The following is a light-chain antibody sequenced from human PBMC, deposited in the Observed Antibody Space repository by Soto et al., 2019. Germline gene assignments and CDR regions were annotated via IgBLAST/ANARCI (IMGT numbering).Light chain of an antibody. CDR1: QSITTY. CDR2: AAS. J-gene: IGKJ4*01. Sequence: DIQMTQSPSSLSASVGDRVTITCRASQSITTYLNWYRQKPGKAPKLLIYAASSLQSGVPSRFSGSESETEFTLSISSLQPEDFATYFCQQIYSAPLTFGGGTKVDIK. V-gene: IGKV1-39*01. CDR3: QQIYSAPLT.